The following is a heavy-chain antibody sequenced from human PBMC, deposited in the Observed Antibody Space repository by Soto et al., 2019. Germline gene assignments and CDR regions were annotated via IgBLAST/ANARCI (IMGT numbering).Heavy chain of an antibody. CDR1: GYTFTSFG. Sequence: ASVQVSCKRSGYTFTSFGFRWFRHALAQALEWMGWISGYNGKTKYAQTLQGRVTMTADTSTSTVYLELRGLRPDDTAVYFCARDKMIDDYGLGTYDYWGQGTTVTVSS. J-gene: IGHJ4*02. D-gene: IGHD3-10*01. V-gene: IGHV1-18*04. CDR2: ISGYNGKT. CDR3: ARDKMIDDYGLGTYDY.